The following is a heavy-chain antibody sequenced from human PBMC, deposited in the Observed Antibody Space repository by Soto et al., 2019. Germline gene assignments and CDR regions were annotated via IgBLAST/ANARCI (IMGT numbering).Heavy chain of an antibody. CDR1: GGTFNSYA. V-gene: IGHV1-69*06. CDR2: IIPIFGTA. CDR3: ARDKSGAKDIVVVPAATRYYYYGMDV. Sequence: KVSCKASGGTFNSYAISWVRQAPGQGLEWMGGIIPIFGTANYAQKFQGRVTITADKSTSTAYMELSSLRSEDTAVYYCARDKSGAKDIVVVPAATRYYYYGMDVWGQGTTVTVSS. J-gene: IGHJ6*02. D-gene: IGHD2-2*01.